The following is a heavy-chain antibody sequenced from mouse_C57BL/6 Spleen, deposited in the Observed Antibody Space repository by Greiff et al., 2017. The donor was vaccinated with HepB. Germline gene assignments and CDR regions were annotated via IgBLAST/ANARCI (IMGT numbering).Heavy chain of an antibody. Sequence: VQVVESGPGLVQPSQSLSITCTVSGFSLTSYGVHWVRQSPGKGLEWLGVIWSGGSTDYNAAFISRLSISKDNSKSQVFFKMNSLQADDTAIYYCARWDGYYDYYAMDYWGQGTSVTVSS. V-gene: IGHV2-2*01. J-gene: IGHJ4*01. CDR1: GFSLTSYG. D-gene: IGHD2-3*01. CDR3: ARWDGYYDYYAMDY. CDR2: IWSGGST.